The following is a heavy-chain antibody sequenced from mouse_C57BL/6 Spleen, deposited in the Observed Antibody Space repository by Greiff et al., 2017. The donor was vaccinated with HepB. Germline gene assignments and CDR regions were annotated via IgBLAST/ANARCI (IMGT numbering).Heavy chain of an antibody. V-gene: IGHV1-82*01. CDR2: IYPGDGDT. Sequence: VKLQQSGPELVKPGASVKISCKASGYAFSSSWMNWVKQRPGKGLEWIGRIYPGDGDTNYNGKFKGKSTLTADKSSSTAYMQLSSLTSEDSAVYFCARGRGAMDYWGKGTSVTVSS. CDR1: GYAFSSSW. J-gene: IGHJ4*01. CDR3: ARGRGAMDY.